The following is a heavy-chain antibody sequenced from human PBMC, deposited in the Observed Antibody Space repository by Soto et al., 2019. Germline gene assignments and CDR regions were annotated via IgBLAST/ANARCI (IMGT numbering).Heavy chain of an antibody. Sequence: PSETLSLTCAVSGGSISSGGYSWTWIRQHPGKGLEWIGYIYNSGSTYYNPSLKSRVAISVDTSENQFSLKLTSVTAADTAVYYCARHVPVVAAYYFDYWGQGTLVTVSS. CDR2: IYNSGST. J-gene: IGHJ4*02. D-gene: IGHD2-15*01. CDR3: ARHVPVVAAYYFDY. CDR1: GGSISSGGYS. V-gene: IGHV4-31*11.